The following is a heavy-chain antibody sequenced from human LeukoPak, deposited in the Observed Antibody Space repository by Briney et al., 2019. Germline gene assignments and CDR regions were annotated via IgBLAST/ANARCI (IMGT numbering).Heavy chain of an antibody. D-gene: IGHD2-2*01. J-gene: IGHJ6*03. CDR2: IYYSGST. V-gene: IGHV4-59*01. CDR1: GGSISSYY. Sequence: SETLSLTCTVSGGSISSYYWSRIRQPPGKGLEWIGYIYYSGSTNYNPSLKRRVTISVSTSKNHFSLKLSSVPAADTAVYYCARAPRTPRYCSSTSCYHGGYYYYYYMDVWGKGTTVTVSS. CDR3: ARAPRTPRYCSSTSCYHGGYYYYYYMDV.